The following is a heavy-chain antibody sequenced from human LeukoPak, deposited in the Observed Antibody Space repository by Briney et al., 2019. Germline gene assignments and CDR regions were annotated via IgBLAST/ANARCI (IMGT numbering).Heavy chain of an antibody. CDR3: AQRRDDSSGYLSGSLDY. Sequence: ASAKVSCKASGGTFSSYAISWVRQAPGQGLEWMGGIIPILGTANYAQKFQGRVTITADESTSTAYMELSSLRSEDTAVYYCAQRRDDSSGYLSGSLDYWGQGTLVTVSS. V-gene: IGHV1-69*13. CDR2: IIPILGTA. CDR1: GGTFSSYA. D-gene: IGHD3-22*01. J-gene: IGHJ4*02.